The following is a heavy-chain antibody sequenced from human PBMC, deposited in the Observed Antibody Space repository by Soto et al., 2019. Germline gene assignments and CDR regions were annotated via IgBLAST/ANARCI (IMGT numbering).Heavy chain of an antibody. D-gene: IGHD7-27*01. CDR2: INPTTGGT. J-gene: IGHJ5*02. CDR3: ARVPGTNYWLDP. CDR1: GYNFIGHF. V-gene: IGHV1-2*04. Sequence: ASVKVSCKASGYNFIGHFIHWVRQAPGQGLEWMGWINPTTGGTKYAQKFQGWVTMTTDTSITTAYLEVNRLTSDDTAVYYCARVPGTNYWLDPWGQGTLVTVSS.